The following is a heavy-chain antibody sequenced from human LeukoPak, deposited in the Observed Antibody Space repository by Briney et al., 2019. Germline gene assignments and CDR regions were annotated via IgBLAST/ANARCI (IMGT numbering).Heavy chain of an antibody. J-gene: IGHJ1*01. CDR2: IYPGDSDT. D-gene: IGHD2-21*02. Sequence: GESLKISCKGSGYSFTSYWIGWVRQMPGKGLEWMGIIYPGDSDTRYSPSFQGQVTISADKSISTAYLQWGSLKASDTAMYYCAISVVTVIGAEYFQHWGQGTLVTVSS. CDR3: AISVVTVIGAEYFQH. CDR1: GYSFTSYW. V-gene: IGHV5-51*01.